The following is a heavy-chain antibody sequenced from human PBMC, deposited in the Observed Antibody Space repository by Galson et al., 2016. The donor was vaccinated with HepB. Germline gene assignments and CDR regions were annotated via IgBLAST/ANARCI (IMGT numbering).Heavy chain of an antibody. J-gene: IGHJ3*02. CDR2: IIPIFGTT. CDR3: AREELRHFDWLLGYDAFDI. CDR1: GGTFSDYA. V-gene: IGHV1-69*13. Sequence: LVKVSCKASGGTFSDYAISWVRQAPGQGLEWMGGIIPIFGTTHYAQKFQDRVTITADESTDTVYMELNSLRSEDTAVYYCAREELRHFDWLLGYDAFDIWGQGTMVTVSS. D-gene: IGHD3-9*01.